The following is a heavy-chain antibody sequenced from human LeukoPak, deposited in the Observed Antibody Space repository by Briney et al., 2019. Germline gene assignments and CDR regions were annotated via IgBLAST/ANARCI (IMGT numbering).Heavy chain of an antibody. D-gene: IGHD4-17*01. CDR1: GYTFTSYD. J-gene: IGHJ4*02. Sequence: ASVKVSCKASGYTFTSYDINWVRLATGPGLERMGLMNPNSSNTGYAQKFQDRVTMTRNDSISKDYMELSSLRSEDTAVYYCARGHYGDYRFDYWGQGTLVTVSS. CDR3: ARGHYGDYRFDY. CDR2: MNPNSSNT. V-gene: IGHV1-8*01.